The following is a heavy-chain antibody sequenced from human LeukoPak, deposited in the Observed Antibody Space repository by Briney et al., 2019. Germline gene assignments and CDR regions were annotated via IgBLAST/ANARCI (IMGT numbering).Heavy chain of an antibody. CDR1: GGSISSSTFY. CDR2: IDYSGST. V-gene: IGHV4-39*07. Sequence: SETLSLTCTVSGGSISSSTFYWGWIRQPPGKGLEWIGTIDYSGSTYYNQSLKSRVTISVDTSKNQFSLKLSSVTAADTAVYYCARDEWELVYYFDYWGQGTLVTVSS. CDR3: ARDEWELVYYFDY. D-gene: IGHD1-26*01. J-gene: IGHJ4*02.